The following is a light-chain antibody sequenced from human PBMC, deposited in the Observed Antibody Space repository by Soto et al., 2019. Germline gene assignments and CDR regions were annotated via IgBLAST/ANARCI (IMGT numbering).Light chain of an antibody. CDR2: DVS. CDR1: GRAFGGSNH. CDR3: SSYRSSSSPPFV. V-gene: IGLV2-14*03. J-gene: IGLJ1*01. Sequence: QSALTQPASVSESPGQSITISCTGTGRAFGGSNHVSWYQQHPGKAPKLLIYDVSNRPSGISDRFSGSKSGNTASLTVSGLLIEDEADYFCSSYRSSSSPPFVFGTGTKLTVL.